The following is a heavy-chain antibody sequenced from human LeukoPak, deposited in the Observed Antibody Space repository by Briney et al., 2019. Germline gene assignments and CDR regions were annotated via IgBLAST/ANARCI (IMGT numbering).Heavy chain of an antibody. CDR2: INPSGGST. CDR1: GYTFTSYD. J-gene: IGHJ3*02. V-gene: IGHV1-46*01. CDR3: ARDPSRVDMIVVVIPNAFDI. D-gene: IGHD3-22*01. Sequence: GASVKVSCKASGYTFTSYDINWVRQAPGQGLEWMGIINPSGGSTSYAQKFQGRVTMTRDTSTSTVYMELSSLRSEDTAVYYCARDPSRVDMIVVVIPNAFDIWGQGTMVTVSS.